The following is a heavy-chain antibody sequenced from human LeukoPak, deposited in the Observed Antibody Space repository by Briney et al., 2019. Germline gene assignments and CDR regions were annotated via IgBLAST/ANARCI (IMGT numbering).Heavy chain of an antibody. CDR1: GFTFSSYA. Sequence: GGSLRLSCAASGFTFSSYAMSWVRQAPGKGLDWVSAISGSGSSTYYADSVKGRFTISRDNSKNTLYLQMNSLRAEDTAVYYCAKDPDSTGVDYWGQGTLVTVSS. V-gene: IGHV3-23*01. D-gene: IGHD1-14*01. J-gene: IGHJ4*02. CDR2: ISGSGSST. CDR3: AKDPDSTGVDY.